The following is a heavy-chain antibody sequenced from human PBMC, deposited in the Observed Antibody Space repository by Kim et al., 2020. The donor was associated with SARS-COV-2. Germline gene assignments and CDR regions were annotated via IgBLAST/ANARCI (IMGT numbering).Heavy chain of an antibody. V-gene: IGHV3-23*01. J-gene: IGHJ4*02. CDR2: ITRGGDT. CDR1: GLTLRSYA. CDR3: VPCVTLADRSGWCTFFDH. D-gene: IGHD6-13*01. Sequence: GGSLRLSCAASGLTLRSYAMNWVRQGPGKGLEWVSSITRGGDTYYAASVKSRFTISRDNFTNTLSPQMNSRRAEDTGNYYCVPCVTLADRSGWCTFFDHWGQGTLVTVS.